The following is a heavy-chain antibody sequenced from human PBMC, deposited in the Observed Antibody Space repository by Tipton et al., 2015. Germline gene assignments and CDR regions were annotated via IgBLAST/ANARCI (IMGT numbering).Heavy chain of an antibody. J-gene: IGHJ6*02. CDR2: IYHVGST. Sequence: TLSLTCVVSGDSISGPNWWSWVRQPPGKGLEWIGEIYHVGSTNYNPSLNSRVAISIDTSKNQFSLTLNSVAAADTAVHYCARDLEHGVDVWGHGTTVTVSS. CDR3: ARDLEHGVDV. V-gene: IGHV4-4*02. CDR1: GDSISGPNW. D-gene: IGHD5-24*01.